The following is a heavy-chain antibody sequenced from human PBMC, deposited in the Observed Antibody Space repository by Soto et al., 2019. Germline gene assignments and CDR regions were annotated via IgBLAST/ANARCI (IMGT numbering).Heavy chain of an antibody. V-gene: IGHV4-39*01. CDR2: IYYSGST. CDR3: ARPVVAARNWFDP. J-gene: IGHJ5*02. Sequence: PSETLSLTCTVSGGSISSSSYYWGWIRQPPGKGLEWIGSIYYSGSTYYNPSLKSRVTISVDTSKNQFSLKLSSVTAADTAVYYCARPVVAARNWFDPWGQGTLVTVSS. D-gene: IGHD2-15*01. CDR1: GGSISSSSYY.